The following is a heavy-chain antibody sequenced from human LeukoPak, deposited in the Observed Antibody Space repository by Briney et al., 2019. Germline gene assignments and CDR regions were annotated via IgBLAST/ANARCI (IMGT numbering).Heavy chain of an antibody. J-gene: IGHJ4*02. D-gene: IGHD3-22*01. CDR1: GYTFTSYG. V-gene: IGHV1-18*01. Sequence: ASVKVSCKASGYTFTSYGISWVRQAPGQGLEWMGWISAYNGNTNYAQKLQGRVTMTTDTSTSTAYMELSSLRSEDTAVYYCATFGHSSGYYSANYWGQGTLVTVSS. CDR2: ISAYNGNT. CDR3: ATFGHSSGYYSANY.